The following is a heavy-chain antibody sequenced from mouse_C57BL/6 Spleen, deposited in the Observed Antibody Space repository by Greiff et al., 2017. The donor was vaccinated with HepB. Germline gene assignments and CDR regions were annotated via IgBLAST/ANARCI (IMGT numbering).Heavy chain of an antibody. V-gene: IGHV1-55*01. CDR2: IYPGSGST. D-gene: IGHD2-4*01. CDR3: ALYDYDGYAMDY. CDR1: GYTFTSYW. J-gene: IGHJ4*01. Sequence: QVQLKQSGAELVKPGASVKMSCKASGYTFTSYWITWVKQRPGQGLEWIGDIYPGSGSTNYNEKFKSKATLTVDTSSSTAYMQLSSLTSEDSAVYYCALYDYDGYAMDYWGQGTSVTVSS.